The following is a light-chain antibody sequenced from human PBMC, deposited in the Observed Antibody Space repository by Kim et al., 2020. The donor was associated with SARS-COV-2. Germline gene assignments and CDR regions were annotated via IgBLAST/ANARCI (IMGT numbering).Light chain of an antibody. V-gene: IGLV6-57*03. CDR3: QTYGSNSQRV. CDR1: SGSIASNY. Sequence: KTVTISCTRTSGSIASNYVQWDQQRPGSAPSSVIYENNKRPAGVPDRFSGSIDSSSNSASLTISGLKTDDEADYYCQTYGSNSQRVFGGGTKLTVL. J-gene: IGLJ3*02. CDR2: ENN.